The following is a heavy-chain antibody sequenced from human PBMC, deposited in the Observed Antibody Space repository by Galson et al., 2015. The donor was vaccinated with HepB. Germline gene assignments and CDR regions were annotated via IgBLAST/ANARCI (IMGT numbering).Heavy chain of an antibody. Sequence: SVKVSCKASGYSFTEYSIHWARQAPGQGFEWIGRINADSGDTRYAQKFQGRVTMTKDASIRTVYMELRRLTSDDTAVYYCARGGSGSGWMYYFDSWGQGTPVTVSS. CDR3: ARGGSGSGWMYYFDS. D-gene: IGHD6-19*01. V-gene: IGHV1-2*06. J-gene: IGHJ4*02. CDR1: GYSFTEYS. CDR2: INADSGDT.